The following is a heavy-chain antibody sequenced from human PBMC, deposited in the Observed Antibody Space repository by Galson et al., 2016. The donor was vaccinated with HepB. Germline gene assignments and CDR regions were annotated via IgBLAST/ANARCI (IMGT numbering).Heavy chain of an antibody. D-gene: IGHD1-14*01. J-gene: IGHJ4*02. Sequence: SVKVSCKASGYTFNTYNMHWVRQAPGSGLEWMGIIKPSGGNTIYAQKFQDRITMTRDTSTSTVYMELISLRSEDTAVYYCARELDHSFYFDYWGQGTLLTVSS. CDR2: IKPSGGNT. CDR3: ARELDHSFYFDY. CDR1: GYTFNTYN. V-gene: IGHV1-46*02.